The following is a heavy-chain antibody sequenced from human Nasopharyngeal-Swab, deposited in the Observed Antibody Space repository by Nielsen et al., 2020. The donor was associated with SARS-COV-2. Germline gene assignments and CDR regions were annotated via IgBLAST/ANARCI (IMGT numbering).Heavy chain of an antibody. Sequence: GESLKISCAASGFTFNIYWMSWVRQAPGTGLEWVANIKQHGSERYYVDSVKGRFTISRDNAKNSVYLKMNRLRVEDTAVYYRARPYGSNSFWYFDLLGRDTLVTVSS. CDR3: ARPYGSNSFWYFDL. D-gene: IGHD4-23*01. J-gene: IGHJ2*01. CDR2: IKQHGSER. V-gene: IGHV3-7*03. CDR1: GFTFNIYW.